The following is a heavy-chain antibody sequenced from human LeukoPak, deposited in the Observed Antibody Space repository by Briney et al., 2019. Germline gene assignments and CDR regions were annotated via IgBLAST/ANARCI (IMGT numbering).Heavy chain of an antibody. CDR3: LTIVETTTGAFDI. V-gene: IGHV3-7*01. CDR1: GFSFSDYW. Sequence: GGSLRLSCAASGFSFSDYWMSWVRQTPGKGLEWVANIKHTGDEKYYVDSVEGRFTTSGDDARKTLYLQMNSLSAEDTAVYYCLTIVETTTGAFDIWGQGAMVTVSS. D-gene: IGHD5-18*01. CDR2: IKHTGDEK. J-gene: IGHJ3*02.